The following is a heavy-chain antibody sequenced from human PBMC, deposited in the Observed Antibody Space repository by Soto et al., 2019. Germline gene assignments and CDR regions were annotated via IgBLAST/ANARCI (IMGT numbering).Heavy chain of an antibody. CDR3: ARGQRGYDVSFLKVY. J-gene: IGHJ4*02. CDR2: IYPGDSDT. CDR1: GYSFTSYW. Sequence: GESLKISCKGSGYSFTSYWIGWVRQMPGKGLEWMAIIYPGDSDTRYSPSFQGQVTISADTSISTAYLQWSSLKASDTAMYYCARGQRGYDVSFLKVYWGQGTLVTVSS. D-gene: IGHD5-12*01. V-gene: IGHV5-51*01.